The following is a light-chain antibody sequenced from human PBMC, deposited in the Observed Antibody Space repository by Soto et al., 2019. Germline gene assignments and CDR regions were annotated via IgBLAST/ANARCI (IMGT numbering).Light chain of an antibody. CDR2: AAS. J-gene: IGKJ5*01. V-gene: IGKV1-5*01. Sequence: DIQMTQSPSTLSASVGDRVAITCRASQSSSSWVAWYQQKPGKALKRLIFAASSLQSGVPSRFSGSGSGTDFTLTISSLQPEDFATYYCLQYKNSPITFGQGTRLEIK. CDR1: QSSSSW. CDR3: LQYKNSPIT.